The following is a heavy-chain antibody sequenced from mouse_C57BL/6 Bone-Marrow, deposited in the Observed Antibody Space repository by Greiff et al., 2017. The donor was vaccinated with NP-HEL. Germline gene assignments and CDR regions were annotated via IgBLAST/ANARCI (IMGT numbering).Heavy chain of an antibody. CDR3: ARSPYGYFDV. CDR1: GFTFSDYG. V-gene: IGHV5-17*01. Sequence: EVKLMESGGGLVKPGGSLKLSCAASGFTFSDYGMHWVRQAPEKGLEWVAYISSGSSTIYYADTMKGRFTISRDNAKNTLFLQMTSLRSEDTAMYYCARSPYGYFDVWGTGTTVTVSS. CDR2: ISSGSSTI. J-gene: IGHJ1*03.